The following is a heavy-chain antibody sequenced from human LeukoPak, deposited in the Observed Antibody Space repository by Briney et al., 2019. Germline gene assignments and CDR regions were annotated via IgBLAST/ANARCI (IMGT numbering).Heavy chain of an antibody. CDR2: ITPSGST. CDR1: GVSFSGYF. D-gene: IGHD3-22*01. CDR3: ASSFYYDSRDY. J-gene: IGHJ4*02. Sequence: SETLSLTCVVYGVSFSGYFWSWIRQPPGKGLEWIGEITPSGSTNYSPSLKSRVSISIDTSKKKLSLRLTSVTAADSAVYYCASSFYYDSRDYWGQGTLVTVSS. V-gene: IGHV4-34*01.